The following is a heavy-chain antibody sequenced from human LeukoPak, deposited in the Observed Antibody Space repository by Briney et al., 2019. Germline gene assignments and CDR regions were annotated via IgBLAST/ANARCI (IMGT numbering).Heavy chain of an antibody. CDR2: IFYSGTT. J-gene: IGHJ5*02. CDR1: GGSISSSSYF. CDR3: ARGIYWFDP. Sequence: SETLSLTCTVSGGSISSSSYFWGWIRQPPGKGLGWIGSIFYSGTTYYNPSLKSRVTISVDTSKNQFSLKLSSVTAADTAVYYCARGIYWFDPWGQGTLVTVSS. V-gene: IGHV4-39*07.